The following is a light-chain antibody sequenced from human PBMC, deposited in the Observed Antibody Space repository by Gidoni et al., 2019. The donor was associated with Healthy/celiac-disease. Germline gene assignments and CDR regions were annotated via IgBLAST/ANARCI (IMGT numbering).Light chain of an antibody. J-gene: IGKJ2*01. V-gene: IGKV3-20*01. CDR2: GAS. CDR3: QQYGSSPYT. CDR1: QSVSSSY. Sequence: MVLTQSPATLSLSPGERATLSCRASQSVSSSYLAWYQQTPGHAPRLLIYGASSRPTGIPDRFSGSGSGTDFTLTISRLEPEDFAVYYCQQYGSSPYTFGQGTKLEIK.